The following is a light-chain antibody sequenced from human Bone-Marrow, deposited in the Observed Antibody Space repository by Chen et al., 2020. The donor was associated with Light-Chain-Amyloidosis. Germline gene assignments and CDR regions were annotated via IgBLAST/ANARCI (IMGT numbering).Light chain of an antibody. CDR1: SSDVGGYNY. J-gene: IGLJ1*01. CDR3: SSFTSSHIYV. V-gene: IGLV2-14*03. Sequence: QSPLTPPSSVPGSSGPPTTTSGTGTSSDVGGYNYVSLYQHHPGKAPKLMIYDVSNRPSGISNRFSGSKSGNTASLTISGLQAEDEADYYCSSFTSSHIYVFGTGTTVAVL. CDR2: DVS.